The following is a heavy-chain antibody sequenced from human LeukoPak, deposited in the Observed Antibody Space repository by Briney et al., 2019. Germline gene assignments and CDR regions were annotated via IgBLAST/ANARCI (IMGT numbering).Heavy chain of an antibody. Sequence: GGSLRLSCAASGFTFSSYSMNWVHQAPGKGLEWVSSISTSSSYIYYADSVKGRFTISRDNAKNSLYLQMNSLRAEDTAVYYCARGLWFGELGYDYWGQGTLVTVSS. V-gene: IGHV3-21*01. CDR1: GFTFSSYS. CDR2: ISTSSSYI. J-gene: IGHJ4*02. CDR3: ARGLWFGELGYDY. D-gene: IGHD3-10*01.